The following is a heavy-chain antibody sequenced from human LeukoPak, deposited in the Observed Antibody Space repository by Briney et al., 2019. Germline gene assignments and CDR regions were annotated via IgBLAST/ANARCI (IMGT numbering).Heavy chain of an antibody. Sequence: KPGGSLRLSCAASGFTFSNYYMSWIRQAPGKGLEWVSYISGTSSTIYYADSVKGRFTISRDNAKNSLYLQMNSLRAEDTAVYYCAKDGVCSSTTCSTIWFDPWGQGTLVTVSS. D-gene: IGHD2-2*01. CDR1: GFTFSNYY. V-gene: IGHV3-11*01. CDR3: AKDGVCSSTTCSTIWFDP. CDR2: ISGTSSTI. J-gene: IGHJ5*02.